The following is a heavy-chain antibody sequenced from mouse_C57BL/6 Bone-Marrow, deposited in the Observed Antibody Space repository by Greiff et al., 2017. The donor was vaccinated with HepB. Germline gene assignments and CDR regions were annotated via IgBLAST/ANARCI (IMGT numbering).Heavy chain of an antibody. V-gene: IGHV1-55*01. CDR3: ASSYGYYAMDY. CDR1: GYTFTSYW. CDR2: IYPGSGST. D-gene: IGHD1-1*01. Sequence: QVQLQQPGAELVKPGASVKMSCKASGYTFTSYWITWVKQRPGQGLEWIGDIYPGSGSTNYNEKFKSKATLTVDTSSSTTYMQLSSLTSEDSAVYYCASSYGYYAMDYWGQGTSVTVSS. J-gene: IGHJ4*01.